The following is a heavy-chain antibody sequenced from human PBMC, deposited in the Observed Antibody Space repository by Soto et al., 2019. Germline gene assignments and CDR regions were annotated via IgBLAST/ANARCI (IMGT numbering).Heavy chain of an antibody. CDR3: ARPPLGAATVTSVINWVDP. CDR2: IYYSGST. D-gene: IGHD4-17*01. CDR1: GGSISSSSSY. J-gene: IGHJ5*02. Sequence: QLQLQESGPGLVKPSETLSLTCTVSGGSISSSSSYWGWIRQPPGKGLEWIGYIYYSGSTNYNPSLKSRVTISADTSKTQFSLKLSSVTAAAAAVYYCARPPLGAATVTSVINWVDPWGQGALVTVSS. V-gene: IGHV4-39*01.